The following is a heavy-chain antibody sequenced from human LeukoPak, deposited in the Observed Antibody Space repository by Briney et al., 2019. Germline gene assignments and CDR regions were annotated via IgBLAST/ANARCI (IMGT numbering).Heavy chain of an antibody. J-gene: IGHJ6*02. Sequence: ASVKVSCKASGYTFTSYDINWVRQATGQGLEWMGWMNPNSGDTGYAQKFQDRVTMTRNTSISTAYMELSSLRSDDTAVYYCARGLHYYSSGSYRYYYYGMDVWGQGTTVTVSS. V-gene: IGHV1-8*01. D-gene: IGHD3-10*01. CDR3: ARGLHYYSSGSYRYYYYGMDV. CDR2: MNPNSGDT. CDR1: GYTFTSYD.